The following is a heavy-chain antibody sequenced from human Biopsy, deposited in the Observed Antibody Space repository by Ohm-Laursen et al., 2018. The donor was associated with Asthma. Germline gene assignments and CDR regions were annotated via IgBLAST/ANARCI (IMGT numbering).Heavy chain of an antibody. Sequence: SDTLSLTCAVYGGSFSSNYWSWIRQTPGKGLEWLGDTHHSGYTYYSPSLKSRVTISVDTSKNQFSLILSSVTAADTAVYYCARHDHRWDTYVDFWGQGTLVTVSS. V-gene: IGHV4-34*01. D-gene: IGHD5-18*01. CDR2: THHSGYT. J-gene: IGHJ4*02. CDR1: GGSFSSNY. CDR3: ARHDHRWDTYVDF.